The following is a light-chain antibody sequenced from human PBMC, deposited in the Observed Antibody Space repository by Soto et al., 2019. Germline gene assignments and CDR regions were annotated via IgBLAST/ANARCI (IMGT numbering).Light chain of an antibody. J-gene: IGLJ3*02. V-gene: IGLV2-8*01. CDR1: SSDVGAYKY. CDR3: TSYVGSDTWV. Sequence: QSALTQPPSASGSPGQSVTISCTGTSSDVGAYKYVSWYQQYPGKAPKLMIYEVSKRPSGVPVRFSGSKSGNTASLTVSGLQSEDEADYYCTSYVGSDTWVFGGGTKLTVL. CDR2: EVS.